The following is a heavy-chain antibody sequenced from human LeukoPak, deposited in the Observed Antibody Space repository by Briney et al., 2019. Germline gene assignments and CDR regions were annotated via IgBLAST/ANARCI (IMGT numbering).Heavy chain of an antibody. CDR1: GYSFTSYW. V-gene: IGHV5-51*01. CDR2: IYPGDSDT. CDR3: ARLQGLSNYDFWSGPNWFDP. J-gene: IGHJ5*02. D-gene: IGHD3-3*01. Sequence: GESLKISCKGSGYSFTSYWIGWVRQMPGKGLEWMGIIYPGDSDTRYSPSFQGQVTISADKSISTAYLQWSSLKASDTAMYYCARLQGLSNYDFWSGPNWFDPWGQGTLVTVSS.